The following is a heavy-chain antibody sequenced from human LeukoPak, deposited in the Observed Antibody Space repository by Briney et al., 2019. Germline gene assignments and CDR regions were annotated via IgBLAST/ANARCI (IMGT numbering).Heavy chain of an antibody. CDR3: AREAGDLGIDY. Sequence: KPSQTLSLTCSVSGGSIRSGDYYWSWIRQPPGKGLEWIGYIYYSGSTSYNPSLKSRVTISVDTSKNQFSLKLSSVTAADTAVYYCAREAGDLGIDYWGQGTLVTVSS. J-gene: IGHJ4*02. CDR2: IYYSGST. D-gene: IGHD7-27*01. V-gene: IGHV4-30-4*01. CDR1: GGSIRSGDYY.